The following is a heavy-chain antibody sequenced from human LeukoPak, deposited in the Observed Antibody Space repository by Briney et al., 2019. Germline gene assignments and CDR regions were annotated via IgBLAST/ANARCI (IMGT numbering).Heavy chain of an antibody. J-gene: IGHJ6*02. CDR3: ARDHRGRIQLWRNYYGMDV. CDR1: LFSLRSHW. D-gene: IGHD5-18*01. CDR2: IKQDGSEK. V-gene: IGHV3-7*01. Sequence: GWSLRLSCAHSLFSLRSHWMSLLRQDPGEGREGLANIKQDGSEKYYVDSVKCQFTISRDNAKNSLYLQMNSLRAEDTAVYYCARDHRGRIQLWRNYYGMDVWGQGTTVTVSS.